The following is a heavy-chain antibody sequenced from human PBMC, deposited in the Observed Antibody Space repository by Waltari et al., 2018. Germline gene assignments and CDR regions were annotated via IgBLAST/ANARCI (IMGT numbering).Heavy chain of an antibody. CDR2: ISGSGGST. CDR3: AKAGEVVVAQPFDY. Sequence: EVQLLESGGGLVQPGGSLRLSCAASGFTFSSYATSWVRQVPGKGLEWVSAISGSGGSTYYADSVKGRFTISRDNSKNTLYLQMNSLRAEDTAVYYCAKAGEVVVAQPFDYWGQGTLVTVSS. D-gene: IGHD2-15*01. V-gene: IGHV3-23*01. CDR1: GFTFSSYA. J-gene: IGHJ4*02.